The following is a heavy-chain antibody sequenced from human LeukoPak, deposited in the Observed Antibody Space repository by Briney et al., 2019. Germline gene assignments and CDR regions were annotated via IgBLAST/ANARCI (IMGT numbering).Heavy chain of an antibody. Sequence: ASVKVSCKASGYTFTSYGITWLRQAPGQGLEWMGWISAYNGDTNYAQKLQGRVTMTTDTSTSTAYMELRSLRSDDTAVYYCARGVADYHNWFDPWGQGTLVTVSS. D-gene: IGHD3-16*01. V-gene: IGHV1-18*01. CDR2: ISAYNGDT. CDR3: ARGVADYHNWFDP. CDR1: GYTFTSYG. J-gene: IGHJ5*02.